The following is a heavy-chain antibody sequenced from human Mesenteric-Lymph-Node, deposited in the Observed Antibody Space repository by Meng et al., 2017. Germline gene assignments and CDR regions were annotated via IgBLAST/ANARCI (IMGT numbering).Heavy chain of an antibody. V-gene: IGHV3-9*01. Sequence: SLKISCAASGFTFDDYAMHWVRQAPGKGLEWVSGISWNSGSIGYADSVKGRFTISRDNAKNSLYLQMNSLRAEDTAVYYCAAYDSSRNAFDIWGQGTMVTVSS. CDR2: ISWNSGSI. J-gene: IGHJ3*02. CDR1: GFTFDDYA. CDR3: AAYDSSRNAFDI. D-gene: IGHD3-22*01.